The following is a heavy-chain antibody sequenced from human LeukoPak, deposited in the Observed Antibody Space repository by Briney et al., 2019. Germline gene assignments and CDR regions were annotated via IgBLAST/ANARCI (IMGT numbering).Heavy chain of an antibody. J-gene: IGHJ4*02. Sequence: GGSLRLSCAASGFTFSSYAMSWVRQAPGKGLEWVSGIRGSGDNTYYADSVKGRFTISSDNSKNTLYVQVNSLGTEDTAAYYCAKGSYYDSSGSFYFDYWGQGTLVTVSS. CDR2: IRGSGDNT. CDR1: GFTFSSYA. V-gene: IGHV3-23*01. D-gene: IGHD3-22*01. CDR3: AKGSYYDSSGSFYFDY.